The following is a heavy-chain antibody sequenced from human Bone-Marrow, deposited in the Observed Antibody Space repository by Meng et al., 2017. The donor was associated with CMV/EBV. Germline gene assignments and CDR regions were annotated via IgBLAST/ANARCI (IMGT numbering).Heavy chain of an antibody. V-gene: IGHV4-34*01. CDR1: GGSFSGYY. CDR3: ARVHIHDSSGSFFDY. CDR2: INHSGST. J-gene: IGHJ4*02. D-gene: IGHD3-22*01. Sequence: SETLSLTCAVYGGSFSGYYWSWIRQPPGKGLEWIGEINHSGSTNYNPSLKSRVTISVDTSKNQFSLKLSSVTAADTAVYYCARVHIHDSSGSFFDYWGQGTLVTGSS.